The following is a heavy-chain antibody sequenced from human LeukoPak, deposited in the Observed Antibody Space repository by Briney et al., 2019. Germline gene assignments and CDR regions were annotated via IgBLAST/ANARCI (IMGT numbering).Heavy chain of an antibody. J-gene: IGHJ4*02. V-gene: IGHV4-31*03. D-gene: IGHD4-11*01. CDR1: GGSISSGGYY. CDR2: IYYSGST. Sequence: RASQTLSFTCTVSGGSISSGGYYRSWIRQHPGKGLEWIGYIYYSGSTYYNPSLKSRVTISLDTSKNQFSLKLSSVTAADTAVYYCARDNYSFDYWGQGTLVTVSS. CDR3: ARDNYSFDY.